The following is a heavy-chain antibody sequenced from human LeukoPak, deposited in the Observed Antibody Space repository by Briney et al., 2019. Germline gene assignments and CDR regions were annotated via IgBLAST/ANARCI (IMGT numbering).Heavy chain of an antibody. J-gene: IGHJ4*02. Sequence: PGRSLRLSCAASGFTFSSYGMHWVRQAPGKGLEWVAVISYDGSNKYYADSVKGRFTISRDNSKNTLYLQMNSLRAEDTAVYYCAKDGHGSGSYLADYWGQGTLVTVSS. CDR1: GFTFSSYG. CDR2: ISYDGSNK. V-gene: IGHV3-30*18. CDR3: AKDGHGSGSYLADY. D-gene: IGHD3-10*01.